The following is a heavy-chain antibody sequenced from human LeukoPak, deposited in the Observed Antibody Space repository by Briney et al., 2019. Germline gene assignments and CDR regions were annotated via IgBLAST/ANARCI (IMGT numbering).Heavy chain of an antibody. CDR2: INPDSGNT. CDR1: GYTFTGYY. Sequence: ASVKVSCKTSGYTFTGYYMHWVRQAPGQGLEWMGWINPDSGNTNYAQKLQGRVTMTTDTSTSTAYMELRSLRSDDTAVYYCARERNIVVVPAAKKIQVNYYMDVWGKGTTVTVSS. D-gene: IGHD2-2*01. CDR3: ARERNIVVVPAAKKIQVNYYMDV. J-gene: IGHJ6*03. V-gene: IGHV1-18*04.